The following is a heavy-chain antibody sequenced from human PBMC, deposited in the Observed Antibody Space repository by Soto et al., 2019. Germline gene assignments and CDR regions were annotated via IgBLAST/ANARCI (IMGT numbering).Heavy chain of an antibody. CDR1: GFSLSTSGVG. D-gene: IGHD6-19*01. V-gene: IGHV2-5*01. CDR2: IYWNGDK. J-gene: IGHJ4*02. CDR3: AHRPSGWFLFDY. Sequence: QITLKESGPTLVKATQTLTLTCTFSGFSLSTSGVGVGWIRQSPGKALQWLALIYWNGDKRYNPSLKTRLTITKDTSKNQVVLTLTNMAPVDTSTYYCAHRPSGWFLFDYWGQETLVTVSS.